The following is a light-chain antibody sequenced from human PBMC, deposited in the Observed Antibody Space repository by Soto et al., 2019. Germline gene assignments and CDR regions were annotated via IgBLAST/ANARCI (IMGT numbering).Light chain of an antibody. J-gene: IGLJ1*01. CDR3: QSYDSSLSAHYV. V-gene: IGLV1-40*01. Sequence: QSALTQPPSVSGAPGQRVTISCTGSSSNIGATYDVQWYQQLPGTAPKLHIYGNSNRPSGVPDRFSGSKSGTSASLAITGLQADDEADYYCQSYDSSLSAHYVFGTGTKVTVL. CDR1: SSNIGATYD. CDR2: GNS.